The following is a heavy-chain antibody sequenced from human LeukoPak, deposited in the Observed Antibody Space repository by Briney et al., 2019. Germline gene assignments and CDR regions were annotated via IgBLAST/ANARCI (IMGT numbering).Heavy chain of an antibody. CDR1: GFTFSSYG. J-gene: IGHJ6*02. CDR2: IRYDGSNK. D-gene: IGHD5-12*01. V-gene: IGHV3-30*02. CDR3: AKAEPRRGYGGYDSAGLYYYYGMDV. Sequence: GGSLRLSCAASGFTFSSYGMHWVRQAPGKGLEWVAFIRYDGSNKYYADSVKGRFTISRDNSKNTLYLQMNSLRAEDTAVYYCAKAEPRRGYGGYDSAGLYYYYGMDVWGQGTTVTVSS.